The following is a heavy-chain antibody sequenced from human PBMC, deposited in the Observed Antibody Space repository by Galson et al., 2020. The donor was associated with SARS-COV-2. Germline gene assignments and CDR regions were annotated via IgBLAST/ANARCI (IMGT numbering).Heavy chain of an antibody. CDR3: ARGPRFGELLSTFDA. D-gene: IGHD3-10*01. V-gene: IGHV3-30-3*01. Sequence: TGGSLRLSCAASGFTFSSYAMHWVRQAPGKGLEWVAVISNDGSNRYYADSVKGRFTISRDNSKNTLFLQMNSLRVEDTAVYYCARGPRFGELLSTFDAWGQGTLVTVSS. CDR1: GFTFSSYA. CDR2: ISNDGSNR. J-gene: IGHJ4*02.